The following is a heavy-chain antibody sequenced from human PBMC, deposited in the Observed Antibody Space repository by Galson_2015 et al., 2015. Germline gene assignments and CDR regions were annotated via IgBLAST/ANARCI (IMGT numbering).Heavy chain of an antibody. CDR1: GFTFSSYA. CDR3: ARGMIAAAGDY. CDR2: IGGNGGST. D-gene: IGHD6-13*01. Sequence: SLRLSCAASGFTFSSYAMSWVRQAPGKGLEWVSGIGGNGGSTYYADSVKGRFTISRDNSKNTLYLQMNSLRAEDTAIYYCARGMIAAAGDYWGQGTLVTVSS. J-gene: IGHJ4*02. V-gene: IGHV3-23*01.